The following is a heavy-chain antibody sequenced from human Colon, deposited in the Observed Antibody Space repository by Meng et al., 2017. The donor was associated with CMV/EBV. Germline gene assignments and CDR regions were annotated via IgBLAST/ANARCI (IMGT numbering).Heavy chain of an antibody. V-gene: IGHV4-4*02. CDR1: GGSVTKAYW. CDR2: IFDSDVV. D-gene: IGHD6-25*01. J-gene: IGHJ4*02. CDR3: TRDAASRPLEF. Sequence: CVVAGGSVTKAYWWSWGRQAPGKGRGWVGSIFDSDVVHYNPSIKSRLGILVDRSKNQFSLTLTSVTAADTAMYYCTRDAASRPLEFWGPGILVTVSS.